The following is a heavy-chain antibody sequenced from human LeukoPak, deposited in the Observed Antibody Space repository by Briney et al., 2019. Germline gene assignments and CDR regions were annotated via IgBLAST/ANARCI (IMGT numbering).Heavy chain of an antibody. CDR1: GFAFNTYA. V-gene: IGHV3-23*01. D-gene: IGHD1-1*01. J-gene: IGHJ4*02. Sequence: PGGSLRLSCAASGFAFNTYALSWVRQAPGKGLEWVSAISGGGTITYYADSVKGRCTISRDNSENILYLQMNSLRVDDTAVYYCAXGDAYNXXXFLDHWGQGTLVTVS. CDR3: AXGDAYNXXXFLDH. CDR2: ISGGGTIT.